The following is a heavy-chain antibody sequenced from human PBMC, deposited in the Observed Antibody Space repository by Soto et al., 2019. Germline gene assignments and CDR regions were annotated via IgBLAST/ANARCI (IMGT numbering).Heavy chain of an antibody. CDR3: AILPSPFDFYVAIDV. V-gene: IGHV4-30-4*02. CDR2: IFSSGTT. J-gene: IGHJ6*02. D-gene: IGHD2-21*01. CDR1: GDSIGSGNKY. Sequence: SENLSLTSTVSGDSIGSGNKYWSWIRQAPGKGLEWIGYIFSSGTTYYNPSLKSRLTMSLDTSQNQFSLKLNSVTAADTAVYFCAILPSPFDFYVAIDVWGQGTTVT.